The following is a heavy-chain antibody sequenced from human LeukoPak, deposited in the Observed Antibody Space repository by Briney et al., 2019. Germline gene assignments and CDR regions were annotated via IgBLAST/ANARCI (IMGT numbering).Heavy chain of an antibody. CDR3: ATDTAMGDY. J-gene: IGHJ4*02. Sequence: PGGSLRLSCAASGFTVSSNYMSWVRQAPGKGLEWVSAISGSGGSTYYADSVKGRFTISRDNSKNTLYLQMNSLRAEDTAVYYCATDTAMGDYWGQGTLVTVSS. CDR2: ISGSGGST. D-gene: IGHD5-18*01. V-gene: IGHV3-23*01. CDR1: GFTVSSNY.